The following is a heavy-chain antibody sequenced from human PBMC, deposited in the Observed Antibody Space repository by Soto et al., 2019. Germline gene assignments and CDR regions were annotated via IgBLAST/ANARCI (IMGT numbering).Heavy chain of an antibody. CDR2: IYYSGST. Sequence: PSETLSLTCTVSGGSISSGDYYWSWIRQPPGKGLEWIGYIYYSGSTYYNPSLKSRVTISVDTSKNQFSLKLSSVTAADTAVYYCARELGDYYDSSGYRTSFDYWGQGTLVTVSS. CDR1: GGSISSGDYY. CDR3: ARELGDYYDSSGYRTSFDY. D-gene: IGHD3-22*01. J-gene: IGHJ4*02. V-gene: IGHV4-30-4*01.